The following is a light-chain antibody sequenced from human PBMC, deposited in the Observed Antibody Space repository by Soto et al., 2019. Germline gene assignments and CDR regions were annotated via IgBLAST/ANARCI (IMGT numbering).Light chain of an antibody. V-gene: IGKV3-11*01. J-gene: IGKJ1*01. CDR2: DAF. CDR3: QQRSNWPTT. Sequence: EIVLTQSPATLSLSPGERATLSCRASQSVSSYLGWYQQKPGQAPRLLIYDAFNRATGIPARFSGSGSGTDFTLTISSLEPEDFAVYYCQQRSNWPTTFGQGTKVEIK. CDR1: QSVSSY.